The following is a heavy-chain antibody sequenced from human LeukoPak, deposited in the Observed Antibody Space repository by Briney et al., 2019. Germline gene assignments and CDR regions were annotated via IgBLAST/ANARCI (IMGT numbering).Heavy chain of an antibody. Sequence: SETLSLTCTVSGGSINSGDYYWSWIRQPPGKGLEWIGYTYYSGTTYYNPSLKSRVTISVDTSKNQFSLMLSSVTAADTAVYYCARRKSGWFDPWGQGTLVTVSS. CDR1: GGSINSGDYY. V-gene: IGHV4-30-4*01. CDR3: ARRKSGWFDP. CDR2: TYYSGTT. J-gene: IGHJ5*02.